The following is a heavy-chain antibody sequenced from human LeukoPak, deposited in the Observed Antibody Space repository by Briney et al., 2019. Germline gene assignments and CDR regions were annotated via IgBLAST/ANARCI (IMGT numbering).Heavy chain of an antibody. V-gene: IGHV3-23*01. CDR2: ISVRGAYT. CDR1: VFTFGTYA. D-gene: IGHD3-16*02. J-gene: IGHJ4*02. Sequence: GGSLRLSCAASVFTFGTYAMSWGRQAPGKGLGWVSAISVRGAYTFYAGSVKGRFTISRANSKNTMYLQMSSLRAEDTAVYYCATAPGRSYRLFDYWGQGTLVTVSS. CDR3: ATAPGRSYRLFDY.